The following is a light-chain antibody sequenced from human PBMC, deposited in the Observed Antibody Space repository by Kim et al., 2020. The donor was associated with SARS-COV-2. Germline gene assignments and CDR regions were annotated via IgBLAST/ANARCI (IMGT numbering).Light chain of an antibody. J-gene: IGKJ1*01. CDR3: QQYNNWPRT. CDR2: GAS. Sequence: EIVMTQSPATLSVSPGERATLSCRASQGVSSNLAWYQQKPGQAPRLLIYGASTRATGIPARFSGSGSGTEFTLTISSLQSEDFAVYYCQQYNNWPRTFGQGTKREI. CDR1: QGVSSN. V-gene: IGKV3-15*01.